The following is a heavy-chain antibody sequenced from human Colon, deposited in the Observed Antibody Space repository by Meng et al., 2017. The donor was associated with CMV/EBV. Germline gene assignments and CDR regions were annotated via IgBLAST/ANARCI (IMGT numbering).Heavy chain of an antibody. CDR3: AKGPLGYCKEGECYFRYFES. J-gene: IGHJ4*02. CDR2: ISWNSGDI. Sequence: SLKISCAASGFSLNHHGMSWVRQVPGKGLEWVSGISWNSGDIHYADSVKGRFTISRDSAKNALYLQMNSLRPEDTALYYCAKGPLGYCKEGECYFRYFESWGQGTLVTVSS. D-gene: IGHD2-8*01. V-gene: IGHV3-9*01. CDR1: GFSLNHHG.